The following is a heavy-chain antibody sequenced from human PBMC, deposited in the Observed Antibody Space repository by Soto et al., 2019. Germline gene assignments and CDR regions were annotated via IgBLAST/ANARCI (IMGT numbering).Heavy chain of an antibody. V-gene: IGHV1-46*01. J-gene: IGHJ4*02. CDR2: INPSGGST. D-gene: IGHD6-19*01. CDR1: GYTFTNYY. CDR3: ARESQSIGWSGFDY. Sequence: QVQLVQSGAEVKKPGASVKVSCKASGYTFTNYYIHWVRQAPGQGLEWMGMINPSGGSTSYPPRFPGRVTLTRDTSTSTVYMELSSLRSEDTAVYYCARESQSIGWSGFDYWGQGTLVNVSS.